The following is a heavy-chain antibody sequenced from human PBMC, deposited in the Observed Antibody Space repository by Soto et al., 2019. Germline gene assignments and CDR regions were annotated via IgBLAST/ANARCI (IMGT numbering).Heavy chain of an antibody. J-gene: IGHJ3*02. CDR1: GFSLTNSGVG. Sequence: QITLKASGPTLVKPTQTLTLTFSFSGFSLTNSGVGVGWIRQPPGKALEWLALIYWDDDKRYRSSLKNRLTITKDTSKKRVVLTMTNIDPVDTATYYCAHCHSEWRQAFDIWGQGTMVTVSS. D-gene: IGHD2-8*01. CDR3: AHCHSEWRQAFDI. CDR2: IYWDDDK. V-gene: IGHV2-5*02.